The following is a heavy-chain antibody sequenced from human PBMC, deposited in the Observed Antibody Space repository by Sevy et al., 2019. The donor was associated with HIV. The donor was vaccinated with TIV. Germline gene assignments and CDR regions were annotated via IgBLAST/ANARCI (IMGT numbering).Heavy chain of an antibody. CDR1: GDSVTSSPHY. D-gene: IGHD2-15*01. J-gene: IGHJ5*02. V-gene: IGHV4-61*01. CDR2: IYDTGNT. Sequence: SQTLSLTCIVSGDSVTSSPHYWTWIRQPPGKGLEWIAYIYDTGNTNYNPSLRDRVTISVDISKNQFSQKFGSVTAADTAVYYCAGVVGESCSGGTCSGWFDPWGQGTQVTVSS. CDR3: AGVVGESCSGGTCSGWFDP.